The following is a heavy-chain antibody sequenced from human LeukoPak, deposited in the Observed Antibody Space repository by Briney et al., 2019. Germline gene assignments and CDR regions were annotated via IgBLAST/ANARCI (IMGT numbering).Heavy chain of an antibody. CDR2: INPNSGGT. J-gene: IGHJ6*03. V-gene: IGHV1-2*02. CDR1: GYTFTDYY. Sequence: GASVKVSCKASGYTFTDYYIHWVRQAPGQGLEWMGWINPNSGGTNYVQKFQGRVTMTRDTSISTAYMELSRLRSDDTAVYYCARDQDPGVGGDLQYYYYYMDVWGKGTTVTISS. D-gene: IGHD2-21*01. CDR3: ARDQDPGVGGDLQYYYYYMDV.